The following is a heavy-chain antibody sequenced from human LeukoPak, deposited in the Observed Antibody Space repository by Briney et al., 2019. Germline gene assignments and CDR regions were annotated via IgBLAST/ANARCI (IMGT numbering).Heavy chain of an antibody. Sequence: SETLSLTCTVSNYSINSGSYWSWIRQPAGKGLEWIGRIYTSGITNYNPSLKSRVTMSVDTSKNQFSLKVSSVTAADTAVYYCARLTHDSSSYYYPYFDYWGQGTLVTVSS. V-gene: IGHV4-4*07. CDR3: ARLTHDSSSYYYPYFDY. J-gene: IGHJ4*02. CDR2: IYTSGIT. D-gene: IGHD3-22*01. CDR1: NYSINSGSY.